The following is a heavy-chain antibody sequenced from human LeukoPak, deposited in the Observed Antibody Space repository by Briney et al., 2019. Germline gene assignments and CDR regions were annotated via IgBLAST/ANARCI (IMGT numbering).Heavy chain of an antibody. CDR1: GFTFSSYA. V-gene: IGHV3-30-3*01. D-gene: IGHD4-17*01. Sequence: GGSLRLSCAASGFTFSSYAMHWVRQAPGKGLEWVAVISYDGSNKYYADSVKGRFTISRDNSKNTLYPQMNSLRAEDTAVYYCARIPNYGDYVFWFDPWGQGTLVTVSS. CDR3: ARIPNYGDYVFWFDP. J-gene: IGHJ5*02. CDR2: ISYDGSNK.